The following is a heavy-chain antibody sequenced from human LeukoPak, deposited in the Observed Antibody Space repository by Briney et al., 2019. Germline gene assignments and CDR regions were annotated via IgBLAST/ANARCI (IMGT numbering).Heavy chain of an antibody. CDR1: GGSFSGYY. J-gene: IGHJ4*02. CDR3: ARASYSDYVVNY. CDR2: INHSGST. V-gene: IGHV4-34*01. D-gene: IGHD4-11*01. Sequence: SETLSLTCAVYGGSFSGYYWSWIRQPPGKGLEWIGEINHSGSTNYNPSLKSRVTISVDTSKNQFSLRLSSVTVADTAVYFCARASYSDYVVNYWGQGILVTVSS.